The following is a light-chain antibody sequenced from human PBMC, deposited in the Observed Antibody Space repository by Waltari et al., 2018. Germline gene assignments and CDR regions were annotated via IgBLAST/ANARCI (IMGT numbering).Light chain of an antibody. J-gene: IGLJ2*01. CDR3: QSDDGSHHVI. V-gene: IGLV6-57*01. CDR1: SGSITNTY. Sequence: NFRLTQPHSVSESPGKTVPISCARSSGSITNTYVQWSQQRPGNSPIIVIYEDSHRPSGVPARFSGSIDSSFNSASLTISGLTTEDEADYYCQSDDGSHHVIFGGGTKLTVL. CDR2: EDS.